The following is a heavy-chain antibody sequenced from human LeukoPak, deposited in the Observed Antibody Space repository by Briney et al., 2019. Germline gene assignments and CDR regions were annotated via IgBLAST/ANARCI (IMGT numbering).Heavy chain of an antibody. D-gene: IGHD4-17*01. CDR3: ARAPGEGWFDP. V-gene: IGHV3-7*01. CDR1: GLPLSSHW. CDR2: RKQDGSEK. Sequence: PTGGPLSLPCAPSGLPLSSHWMSWVRQARGKGRGWVGSRKQDGSEKYYGDSVKGRFTISRDNAKDSLYLQINSLRAEDTALYYCARAPGEGWFDPGGEGTLVRVSS. J-gene: IGHJ5*02.